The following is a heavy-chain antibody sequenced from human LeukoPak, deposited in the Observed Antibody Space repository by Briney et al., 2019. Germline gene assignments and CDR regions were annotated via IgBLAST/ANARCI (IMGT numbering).Heavy chain of an antibody. CDR2: INPNSGGT. CDR3: ARSPIVVVVAATPSDYYGMDV. J-gene: IGHJ6*02. Sequence: ASVKVSCKASGYTLTGYYMHWVRQAPGQGLEWMGWINPNSGGTNYAQKFQGRVTMTRDTSISTAYMELSRLRSDDTAVYYCARSPIVVVVAATPSDYYGMDVWGQGTTVTVSS. CDR1: GYTLTGYY. V-gene: IGHV1-2*02. D-gene: IGHD2-15*01.